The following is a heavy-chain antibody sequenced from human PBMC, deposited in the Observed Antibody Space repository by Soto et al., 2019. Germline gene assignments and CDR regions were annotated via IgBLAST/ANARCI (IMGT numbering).Heavy chain of an antibody. D-gene: IGHD3-10*01. J-gene: IGHJ4*02. CDR1: GYSFISYP. CDR2: INAGDDNT. V-gene: IGHV1-3*01. Sequence: QVRLVQSGAEVKKPGASVKVSCRASGYSFISYPMHWVRQAPGQRPEWMGWINAGDDNTYYSQKFQGRITITRDTSASTVYLELSSLRSEDTAVYYCARAPFTVLRGVIPYFDYWGQGTLVTVSS. CDR3: ARAPFTVLRGVIPYFDY.